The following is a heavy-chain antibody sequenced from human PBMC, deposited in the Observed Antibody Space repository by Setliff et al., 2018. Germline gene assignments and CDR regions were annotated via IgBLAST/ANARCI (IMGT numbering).Heavy chain of an antibody. J-gene: IGHJ3*02. CDR2: IHQRGRT. D-gene: IGHD3-3*01. CDR3: ASPGMDNLDPPFDAFDI. CDR1: GVSITSGHY. Sequence: SETLSLTCGVSGVSITSGHYWGWIRQSPGKGLEWLATIHQRGRTYYNPSLNSRVTISLDTSKNHFSLKLRSVTAEDSAVYYCASPGMDNLDPPFDAFDIWGQGTKVTVSS. V-gene: IGHV4-38-2*01.